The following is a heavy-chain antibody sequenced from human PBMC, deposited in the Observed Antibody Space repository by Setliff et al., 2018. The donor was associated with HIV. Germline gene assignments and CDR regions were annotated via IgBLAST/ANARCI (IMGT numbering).Heavy chain of an antibody. CDR3: ATTHHYARSGYYG. V-gene: IGHV3-21*01. D-gene: IGHD3-22*01. CDR2: ISTSSTYT. Sequence: PGGSLRLSCAVSGFNFRGYNMNWVRQAPGKGLEWVSSISTSSTYTYYADSVKGRFTISRDTAKKSLYLQMNSLRPEDRAVYYCATTHHYARSGYYGWGQGTLVTVSS. CDR1: GFNFRGYN. J-gene: IGHJ4*02.